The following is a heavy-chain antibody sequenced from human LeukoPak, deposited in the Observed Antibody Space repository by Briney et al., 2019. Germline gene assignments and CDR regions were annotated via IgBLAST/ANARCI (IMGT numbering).Heavy chain of an antibody. Sequence: GESLKISCKGSGYSFTSYWIGWVRQMPGKGLEWMGRIDPSDSYTNYSPSFQGHVTISADKSISTAYLQWSSLKASDTAMYYCARHSIAVASTGHFDYWGQGTLVTVSS. J-gene: IGHJ4*02. CDR2: IDPSDSYT. CDR3: ARHSIAVASTGHFDY. D-gene: IGHD6-19*01. V-gene: IGHV5-10-1*01. CDR1: GYSFTSYW.